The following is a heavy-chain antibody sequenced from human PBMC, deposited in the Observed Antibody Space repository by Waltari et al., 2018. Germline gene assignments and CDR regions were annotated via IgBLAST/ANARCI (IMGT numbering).Heavy chain of an antibody. V-gene: IGHV3-11*01. Sequence: QVQLAESGGGLVKPDGSLRLSCAGSGFTFGDYYMGWFRQAPGKGLEWVSFISSSGATTYYADSVKDRFTISRDNSNNSVSLQMHSLRVEDTALYYCARPQRGYYGMDVWGQGTTVTVAS. CDR1: GFTFGDYY. CDR3: ARPQRGYYGMDV. J-gene: IGHJ6*02. CDR2: ISSSGATT.